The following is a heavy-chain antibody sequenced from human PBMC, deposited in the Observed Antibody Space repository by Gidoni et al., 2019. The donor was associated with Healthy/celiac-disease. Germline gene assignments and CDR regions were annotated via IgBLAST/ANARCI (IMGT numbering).Heavy chain of an antibody. V-gene: IGHV3-72*01. D-gene: IGHD6-19*01. CDR2: TRNKANSYTT. CDR1: GFTFSDHD. CDR3: ARDGGYSSGLYGLSY. J-gene: IGHJ4*02. Sequence: EVQLVESGGGLVQPGGSLRLSCAASGFTFSDHDMDWVRQAQGKGLEWVGRTRNKANSYTTEYAASVKGRFTISIDDSKNSLYLQMNSLTTEDTAVYYCARDGGYSSGLYGLSYWGQGTMVTVSA.